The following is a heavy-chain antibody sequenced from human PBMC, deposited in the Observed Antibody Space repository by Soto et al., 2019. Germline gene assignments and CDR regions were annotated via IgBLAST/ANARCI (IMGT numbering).Heavy chain of an antibody. J-gene: IGHJ6*02. V-gene: IGHV1-69*13. CDR1: GGTFSSYA. CDR2: IIPIFGTA. Sequence: SVKVSCKASGGTFSSYAISWVRQAPGQGLEWMGGIIPIFGTANYAQKFQGRVTITADESTSTAYMELNSLRAEDTAVYYCARDRRSWYLYYYYGMDVWGQGTPVTVSS. D-gene: IGHD6-13*01. CDR3: ARDRRSWYLYYYYGMDV.